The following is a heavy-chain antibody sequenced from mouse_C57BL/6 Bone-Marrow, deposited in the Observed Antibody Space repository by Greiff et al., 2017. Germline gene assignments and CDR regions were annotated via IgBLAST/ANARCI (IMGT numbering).Heavy chain of an antibody. CDR3: AFSLLWYFDV. Sequence: VQLVESGAELVRPGASVKLSCKASGYTFTDYYIHWVKQRPGQGLEWIARIYPGSGNTYYNEKFKGKATLTAEKSSSTAYMQLSSLTSEDSAVYFYAFSLLWYFDVWGTGTTVTVSS. D-gene: IGHD6-2*01. CDR2: IYPGSGNT. J-gene: IGHJ1*03. CDR1: GYTFTDYY. V-gene: IGHV1-76*01.